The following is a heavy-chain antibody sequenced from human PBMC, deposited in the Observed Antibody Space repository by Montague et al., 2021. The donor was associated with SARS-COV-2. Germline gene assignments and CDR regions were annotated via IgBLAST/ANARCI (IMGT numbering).Heavy chain of an antibody. D-gene: IGHD3-22*01. CDR2: ISSSGSSI. J-gene: IGHJ4*02. Sequence: LRLSCAASGFTFSSYEMDWVRQAPGKGLEWVSYISSSGSSIYYADSVKGRFTISRDNAKNSLYLQMNSLRAEDTAVYYCAREGYYDSSGYPLSYWGQGTLVTVSS. V-gene: IGHV3-48*03. CDR3: AREGYYDSSGYPLSY. CDR1: GFTFSSYE.